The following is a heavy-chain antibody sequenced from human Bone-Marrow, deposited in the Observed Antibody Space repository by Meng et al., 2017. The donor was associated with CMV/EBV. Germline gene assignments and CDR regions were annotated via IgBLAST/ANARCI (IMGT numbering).Heavy chain of an antibody. CDR2: ISAYNGNT. CDR1: GYTFTSYG. CDR3: ASSLGSSGWPYYYYGMDV. V-gene: IGHV1-18*01. D-gene: IGHD6-19*01. J-gene: IGHJ6*02. Sequence: ASVKVSCKASGYTFTSYGISWVRQAPGQGLEWMGWISAYNGNTNYAQKLQGRVTMTTDTSTSTAYMELRSLRSEDTAVYYCASSLGSSGWPYYYYGMDVWGQGTTVTVSS.